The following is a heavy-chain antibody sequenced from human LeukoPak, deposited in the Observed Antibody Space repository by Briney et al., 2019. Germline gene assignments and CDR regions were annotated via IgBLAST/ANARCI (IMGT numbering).Heavy chain of an antibody. D-gene: IGHD3-10*01. Sequence: GESLKISCKGSGYSFSTHWIGWVRPMPGKGLEWMGIIYPGDSDTRYSPSFQGQVTISADKSINTAYLQWSSLKASDTSMYYCARRSSGFDYWGQGTLVTVSS. J-gene: IGHJ4*02. V-gene: IGHV5-51*01. CDR2: IYPGDSDT. CDR1: GYSFSTHW. CDR3: ARRSSGFDY.